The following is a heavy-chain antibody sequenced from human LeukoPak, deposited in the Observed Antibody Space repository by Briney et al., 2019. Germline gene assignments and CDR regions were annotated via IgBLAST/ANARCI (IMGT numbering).Heavy chain of an antibody. CDR3: ARAAYYDSSGYYYSSLGY. J-gene: IGHJ4*02. CDR1: GGTFSSYA. D-gene: IGHD3-22*01. Sequence: SVKVSCTASGGTFSSYAISWVRQAPGQGLEWMGRIIPILGIANYAQKFQGRVTITADKSTSTAYIELSSLRSEDTAVYYCARAAYYDSSGYYYSSLGYWGQGTLVTVSS. V-gene: IGHV1-69*04. CDR2: IIPILGIA.